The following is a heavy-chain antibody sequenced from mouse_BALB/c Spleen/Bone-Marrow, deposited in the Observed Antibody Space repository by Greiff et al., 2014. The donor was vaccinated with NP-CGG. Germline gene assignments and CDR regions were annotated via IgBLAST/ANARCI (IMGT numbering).Heavy chain of an antibody. V-gene: IGHV3-2*02. CDR1: GYSITSDYV. CDR2: ISYSGST. J-gene: IGHJ2*01. D-gene: IGHD2-4*01. CDR3: ARYDYDGVDY. Sequence: EVQLQQSGPGLVKPSQSLSLTCTVTGYSITSDYVWNWIRQFPGNKLEWMSYISYSGSTSYNPSLKSRISITRDTSKNQFFLQLNSVTNEGTATYYCARYDYDGVDYWGQGTTLPVSS.